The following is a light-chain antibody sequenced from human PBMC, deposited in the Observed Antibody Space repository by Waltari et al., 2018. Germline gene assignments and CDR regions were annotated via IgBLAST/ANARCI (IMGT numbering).Light chain of an antibody. V-gene: IGKV3-15*01. CDR1: QSGSSN. Sequence: DIVMTQSPSTLSLSPVDSATLSCRASQSGSSNLAWYQQKPGQAPRLLIYGAYTRATGIPARLSGSGSGTEFTITISSMQSEDCAVYYCQQYNNWPRTVGGGTKVEIK. CDR3: QQYNNWPRT. CDR2: GAY. J-gene: IGKJ4*01.